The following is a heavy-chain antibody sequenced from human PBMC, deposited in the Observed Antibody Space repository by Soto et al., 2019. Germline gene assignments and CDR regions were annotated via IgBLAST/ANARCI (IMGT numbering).Heavy chain of an antibody. J-gene: IGHJ3*02. V-gene: IGHV3-23*01. CDR1: GFTFSSYA. CDR3: AKDVSVPAAHHYVGAFDI. D-gene: IGHD2-2*01. CDR2: ISGSGGST. Sequence: QPGGSLRLSCAASGFTFSSYAMSWVRQAPGKGLEWVSAISGSGGSTYYADSVKGRFTISRDNSKNTLYLQMNSLRAEDTAVYYCAKDVSVPAAHHYVGAFDIWGQGTMVTVSS.